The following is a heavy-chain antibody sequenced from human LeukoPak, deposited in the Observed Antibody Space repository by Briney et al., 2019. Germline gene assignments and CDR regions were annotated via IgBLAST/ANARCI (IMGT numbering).Heavy chain of an antibody. Sequence: PSETLSLTCNVSHEFFSGFYWSWIRQPPGKGLEWIGDINHSGSTNYNPSLKSRVTISVDTSKNQFSLKLSSVTAADTAVYYCARRGNYYDSSGYYWGYFQHWGQGTLVTVSS. CDR1: HEFFSGFY. D-gene: IGHD3-22*01. CDR3: ARRGNYYDSSGYYWGYFQH. V-gene: IGHV4-34*01. CDR2: INHSGST. J-gene: IGHJ1*01.